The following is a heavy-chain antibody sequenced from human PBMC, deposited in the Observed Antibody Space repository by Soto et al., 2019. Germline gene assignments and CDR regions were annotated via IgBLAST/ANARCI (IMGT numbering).Heavy chain of an antibody. CDR1: GGTFNSYA. CDR3: AREVITGSTFGAFDI. Sequence: ASVKVSCKASGGTFNSYAISWVRQAPGQGLEWMGGIIPIFGTANYAQKFQGRVTITADEFTSTAYMELSSLSSEDTAVYYCAREVITGSTFGAFDISCQGTMVTV. CDR2: IIPIFGTA. V-gene: IGHV1-69*13. D-gene: IGHD1-7*01. J-gene: IGHJ3*02.